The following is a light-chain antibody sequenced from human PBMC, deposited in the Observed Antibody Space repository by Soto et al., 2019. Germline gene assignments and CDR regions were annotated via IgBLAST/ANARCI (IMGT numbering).Light chain of an antibody. CDR1: QSISSW. J-gene: IGKJ4*01. V-gene: IGKV1-5*01. Sequence: DIQMTQSPSTLSASVGDRVTITCRASQSISSWLAWYQQTPGKAPKLLIYDASSLESGVPSRFSGSGSGTEFNLTISSLQPDDFATYYCQQYNSYSPVTFGGGTKVEIK. CDR3: QQYNSYSPVT. CDR2: DAS.